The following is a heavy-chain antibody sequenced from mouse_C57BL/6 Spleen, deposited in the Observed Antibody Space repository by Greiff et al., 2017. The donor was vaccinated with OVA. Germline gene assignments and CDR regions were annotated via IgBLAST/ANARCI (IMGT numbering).Heavy chain of an antibody. CDR1: GFTFSNYW. CDR3: TGYGRSYEYFDV. D-gene: IGHD1-1*01. J-gene: IGHJ1*03. V-gene: IGHV6-3*01. CDR2: ISLKSGNYAT. Sequence: EVKLMESGGGLVQPGGSMKLSCVASGFTFSNYWMNWVRQSPEKGLEWVAHISLKSGNYATHSAVTGKGTFTIYRDDSKSRVYLQMTNLSAEDTGINYCTGYGRSYEYFDVWGTGTTVTVSS.